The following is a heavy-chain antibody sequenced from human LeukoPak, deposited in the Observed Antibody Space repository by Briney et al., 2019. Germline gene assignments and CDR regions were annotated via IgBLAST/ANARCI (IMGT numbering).Heavy chain of an antibody. CDR3: AKDGLTIFGVVLNYYMDV. J-gene: IGHJ6*03. CDR2: IRYDGSNK. Sequence: GGSLRLSCAASGFTFSSYGMHWVRQAPGKGLEWVAFIRYDGSNKYYADSVKGRFTISRDNSKNTLYLQMNSLRAEDTAVYYCAKDGLTIFGVVLNYYMDVWGKGTTVTVSS. V-gene: IGHV3-30*02. CDR1: GFTFSSYG. D-gene: IGHD3-3*01.